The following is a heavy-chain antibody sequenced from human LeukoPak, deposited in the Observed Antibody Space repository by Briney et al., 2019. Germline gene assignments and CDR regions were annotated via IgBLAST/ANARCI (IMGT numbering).Heavy chain of an antibody. J-gene: IGHJ4*02. V-gene: IGHV3-7*01. CDR3: ARVRNIWSFLDS. D-gene: IGHD6-13*01. CDR1: GFTFSSHW. CDR2: INQDGSET. Sequence: GGSLRLSCAASGFTFSSHWMSWVRQAPGKGLEWVANINQDGSETQYVDSVKGRFTISRDNAKNSLYLQMNSLRAEDTAMYYCARVRNIWSFLDSWGQGTLVTVSS.